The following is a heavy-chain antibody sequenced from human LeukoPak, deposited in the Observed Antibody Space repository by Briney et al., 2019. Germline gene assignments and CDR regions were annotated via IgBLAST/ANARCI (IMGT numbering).Heavy chain of an antibody. CDR1: GASISSYY. V-gene: IGHV4-59*08. D-gene: IGHD3-10*01. CDR2: ISYSGST. Sequence: SETLSLTCTVSGASISSYYWSWTRQPPGKGLEWIGYISYSGSTNYNPSLKSRVTISADTSKNQVSLTLSSVTAADTAVYYCARHPELYFFDYWGQGTLVTVSS. J-gene: IGHJ4*02. CDR3: ARHPELYFFDY.